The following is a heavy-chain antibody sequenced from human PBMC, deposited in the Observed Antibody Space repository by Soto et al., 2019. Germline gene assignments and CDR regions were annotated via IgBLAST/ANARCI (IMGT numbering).Heavy chain of an antibody. D-gene: IGHD4-4*01. Sequence: EVQLVQSGGGLVQPGGSLRLSCVGSGFTFTDFYMNWVRQAPGKGLEWVANIRPDGSETNYVESVKGRFTTSRDNAKNSLFLQMNSLSADDTAVYYCAGWGGHDYNYWGQGILVNVSS. CDR3: AGWGGHDYNY. J-gene: IGHJ4*02. CDR2: IRPDGSET. CDR1: GFTFTDFY. V-gene: IGHV3-7*03.